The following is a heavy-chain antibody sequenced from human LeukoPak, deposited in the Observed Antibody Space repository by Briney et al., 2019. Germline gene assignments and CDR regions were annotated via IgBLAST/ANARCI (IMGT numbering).Heavy chain of an antibody. CDR3: ARGVTIFGVVTLRHFWFDP. J-gene: IGHJ5*02. CDR2: INHSGST. D-gene: IGHD3-3*01. Sequence: PSETLSLTCTVSGGSISSSSYYWGWIRQPPGTGLEWIGEINHSGSTNYNPSLKSRVTISVDTSKNQFSLKLSSVTAADTAVYYCARGVTIFGVVTLRHFWFDPWGQGTLVTVSS. CDR1: GGSISSSSYY. V-gene: IGHV4-39*07.